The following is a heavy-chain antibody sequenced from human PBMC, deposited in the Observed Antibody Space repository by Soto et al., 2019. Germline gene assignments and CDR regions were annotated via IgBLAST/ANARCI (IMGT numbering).Heavy chain of an antibody. J-gene: IGHJ4*02. Sequence: EVQLVESGGGLVQPGGSLRLSCAASGFTFSRYWMHSVRQAPGKGLVWVSRIKTDGSSTGYADSVKGRFTISRDNAQNTPNLQMNSLRAEDTALYYCARVGTGAYDFDYGGLGTLVTVSS. V-gene: IGHV3-74*01. D-gene: IGHD7-27*01. CDR1: GFTFSRYW. CDR3: ARVGTGAYDFDY. CDR2: IKTDGSST.